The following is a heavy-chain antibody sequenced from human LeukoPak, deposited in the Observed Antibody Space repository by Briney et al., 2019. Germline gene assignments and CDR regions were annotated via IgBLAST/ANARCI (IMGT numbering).Heavy chain of an antibody. CDR3: ARGSRNYYGSGSYYNVAGDY. Sequence: PSETLSLTCAVYGGSFSGYYWSWIRQPPGKGLEWIGEINHSGSTNYNPSLKSRVTISVDTSKNQFSLKLSSVTAADTAVYYCARGSRNYYGSGSYYNVAGDYWGQGTLVTVSS. D-gene: IGHD3-10*01. CDR2: INHSGST. CDR1: GGSFSGYY. V-gene: IGHV4-34*01. J-gene: IGHJ4*02.